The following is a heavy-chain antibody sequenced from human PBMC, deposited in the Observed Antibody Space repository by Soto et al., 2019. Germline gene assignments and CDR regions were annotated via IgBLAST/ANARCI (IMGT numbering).Heavy chain of an antibody. CDR2: ISAYNGNT. D-gene: IGHD3-9*01. CDR3: AREDDILTGYQTSTFDE. Sequence: ASVKVSCKASGYTFTSYGISWVRQAPGQGLEWMGWISAYNGNTNYAQKLQGRVTMTTDTSTSTAYMELRSLRSDDTAVYYCAREDDILTGYQTSTFDEWGQGTLVTVSS. CDR1: GYTFTSYG. V-gene: IGHV1-18*01. J-gene: IGHJ4*02.